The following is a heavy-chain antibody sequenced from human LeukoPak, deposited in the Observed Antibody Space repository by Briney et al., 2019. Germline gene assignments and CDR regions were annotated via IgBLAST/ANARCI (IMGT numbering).Heavy chain of an antibody. CDR1: GGSISTYY. D-gene: IGHD3-3*01. Sequence: PSETLSLTCTVSGGSISTYYWSWIRQAPGKGLEWIGYVYYSGSTDYDPSLKSRVTISVDTSKIQFSLKLSSVTAADTAVYYCARGSDFWSGYSFDYWGQGTLVTVSS. J-gene: IGHJ4*02. CDR2: VYYSGST. CDR3: ARGSDFWSGYSFDY. V-gene: IGHV4-59*01.